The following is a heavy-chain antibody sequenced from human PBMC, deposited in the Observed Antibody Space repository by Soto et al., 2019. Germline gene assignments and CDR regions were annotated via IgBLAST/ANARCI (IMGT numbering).Heavy chain of an antibody. Sequence: QVQLQESGPGLVKPSGTLSLTCAVSGGSISSSNWWSWVRQPPGKGLEWIGEIYHSGSTNYNPSLKSRVTISEDKSKNPFSLRLSFVTAADTAVSCCERSRKGYDFAHWGQGTVVTVSS. J-gene: IGHJ4*02. CDR3: ERSRKGYDFAH. CDR1: GGSISSSNW. CDR2: IYHSGST. D-gene: IGHD3-3*01. V-gene: IGHV4-4*01.